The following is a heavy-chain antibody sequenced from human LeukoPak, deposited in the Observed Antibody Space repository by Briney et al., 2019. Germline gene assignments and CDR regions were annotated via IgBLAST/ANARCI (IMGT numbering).Heavy chain of an antibody. D-gene: IGHD1-1*01. CDR3: ARDTSERLDL. CDR1: RFTFKNYG. J-gene: IGHJ5*02. V-gene: IGHV3-33*01. Sequence: GGSLRLSCAASRFTFKNYGMHWVRQAPGKGPEWVGVIWYDGSNKYSADSVQGRFTISRDNSKNMLFLQMNSLRPEDTAIYYCARDTSERLDLWGQGTLVTVPS. CDR2: IWYDGSNK.